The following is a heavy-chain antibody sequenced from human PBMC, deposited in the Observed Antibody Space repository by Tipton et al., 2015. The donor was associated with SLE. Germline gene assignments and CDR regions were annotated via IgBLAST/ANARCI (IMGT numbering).Heavy chain of an antibody. Sequence: SLRLSCAASGFTFDDYAMHWVRQAPGKGLEWVSGISWNSGSIGYADSVKGRFTISRDNAKNSLYLQMNSLRAEDTALYYCARASIAAAVGDYWGQGTLVTVSS. CDR3: ARASIAAAVGDY. D-gene: IGHD6-13*01. CDR1: GFTFDDYA. V-gene: IGHV3-9*01. CDR2: ISWNSGSI. J-gene: IGHJ4*02.